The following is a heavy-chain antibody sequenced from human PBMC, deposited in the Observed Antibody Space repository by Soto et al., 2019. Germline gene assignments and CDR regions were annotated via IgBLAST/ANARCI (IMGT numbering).Heavy chain of an antibody. CDR2: ISYDGSNK. J-gene: IGHJ4*02. V-gene: IGHV3-30*18. CDR3: AKTNYDFWSVYFFKYVYFDY. Sequence: GGSLRLSCAASGFTFSSYGMHWVRQAPGKGLEWVAVISYDGSNKYYADSVKGRFTISRDNSKNTLYLQMNSLRAEDTAVYYCAKTNYDFWSVYFFKYVYFDYWGQGTLVTVSS. CDR1: GFTFSSYG. D-gene: IGHD3-3*01.